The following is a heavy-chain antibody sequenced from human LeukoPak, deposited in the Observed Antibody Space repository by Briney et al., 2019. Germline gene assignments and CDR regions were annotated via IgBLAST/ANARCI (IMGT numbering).Heavy chain of an antibody. Sequence: GGSLRLSCAASGFTFSSYAMHWVRQAPGKGLEWVAVISYDGSNKYYADSVKGRFTISRDNSKNTLYLQMNSLRAEDTAVYYCARDYPAGLAGYYYYYMDVWGKGTTVTVSS. D-gene: IGHD3-3*02. CDR1: GFTFSSYA. J-gene: IGHJ6*03. V-gene: IGHV3-30*04. CDR2: ISYDGSNK. CDR3: ARDYPAGLAGYYYYYMDV.